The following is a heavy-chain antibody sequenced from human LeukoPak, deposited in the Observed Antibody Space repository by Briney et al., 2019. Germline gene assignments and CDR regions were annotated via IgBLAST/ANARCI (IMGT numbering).Heavy chain of an antibody. CDR2: INHSGGT. J-gene: IGHJ4*02. Sequence: SETLSLTCAVYGGSFSGYSWNWIRQPPVKGLEWIGEINHSGGTNYNPSLKSRVTISVDTSKKQFSLKLSSVTAADTAVYCCARLPSGSYRYYFDYWGQGTLVTVSS. CDR3: ARLPSGSYRYYFDY. D-gene: IGHD1-26*01. CDR1: GGSFSGYS. V-gene: IGHV4-34*01.